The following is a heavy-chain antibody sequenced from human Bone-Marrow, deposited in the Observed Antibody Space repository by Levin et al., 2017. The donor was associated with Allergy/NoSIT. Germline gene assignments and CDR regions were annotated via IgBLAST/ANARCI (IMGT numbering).Heavy chain of an antibody. CDR2: ISSSGSTI. D-gene: IGHD5-18*01. Sequence: LGESLKISCAASGFTFSDYYMSWIRQAPGKGLEWVSYISSSGSTIYYADSVKGRFTISRDNAKNSLYLQMNSLRAEDTAVYYCARDTDGIQLWFDYWGQGTLVTVSS. V-gene: IGHV3-11*01. CDR1: GFTFSDYY. CDR3: ARDTDGIQLWFDY. J-gene: IGHJ4*02.